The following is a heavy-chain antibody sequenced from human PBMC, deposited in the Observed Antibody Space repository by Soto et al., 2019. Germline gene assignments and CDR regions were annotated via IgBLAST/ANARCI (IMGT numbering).Heavy chain of an antibody. D-gene: IGHD5-12*01. CDR3: ARLGYSGYDYYHYYAMDV. V-gene: IGHV1-69*13. CDR1: GGTFSSYA. Sequence: SVKVSCKASGGTFSSYAISWVRQAPGQGLEWMGGIIPIFGTANYAQKFQGRVTITADESTSTAYMELSSLRSEDTAVYYCARLGYSGYDYYHYYAMDVWGQGTTVTVSS. CDR2: IIPIFGTA. J-gene: IGHJ6*02.